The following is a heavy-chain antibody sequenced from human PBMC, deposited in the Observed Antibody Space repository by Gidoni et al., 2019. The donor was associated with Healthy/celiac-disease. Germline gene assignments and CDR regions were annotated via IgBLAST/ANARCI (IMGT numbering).Heavy chain of an antibody. J-gene: IGHJ5*02. V-gene: IGHV4-34*01. CDR2: INHSGST. CDR3: ARGIAVAGFNWFDP. Sequence: QVQLQQWGAGLLKPSETLSLTCAVYGGSFSGYYWSWIRQPPGKGLEWIGGINHSGSTNYNPSLKSRVTISVDTSKNQFSLKLSSVTAADTAVYYCARGIAVAGFNWFDPWGQGTLVTVSS. CDR1: GGSFSGYY. D-gene: IGHD6-19*01.